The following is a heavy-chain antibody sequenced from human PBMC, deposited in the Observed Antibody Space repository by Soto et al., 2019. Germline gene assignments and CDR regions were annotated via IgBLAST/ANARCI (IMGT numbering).Heavy chain of an antibody. CDR2: ISYDGSNK. CDR3: ARALGQLEPYYYYGMDV. CDR1: GFTFSSDA. V-gene: IGHV3-30-3*01. Sequence: PGGSLRLSCAASGFTFSSDAMHWVRQAPGKGLEWVAVISYDGSNKYYADSVKGRFTISRDNSKNTLYLQMNSLRAEDTAVYYCARALGQLEPYYYYGMDVWGQGTTVTVSS. J-gene: IGHJ6*02. D-gene: IGHD6-6*01.